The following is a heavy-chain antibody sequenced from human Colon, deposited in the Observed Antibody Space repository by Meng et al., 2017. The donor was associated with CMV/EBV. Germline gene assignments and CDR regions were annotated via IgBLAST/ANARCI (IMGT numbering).Heavy chain of an antibody. V-gene: IGHV1-2*02. J-gene: IGHJ4*02. CDR3: ATVSGGDFDY. CDR1: GYTFTGYF. Sequence: QVQLVQSGAEVKKPGASVNVSCKASGYTFTGYFMYWVRQAPGQGLEWMGSINPNSGGTNYAQKFQGRVTMTRDTSINTAYMELSRLRSDDTAVYYCATVSGGDFDYWSQGTLVTVSS. D-gene: IGHD1-26*01. CDR2: INPNSGGT.